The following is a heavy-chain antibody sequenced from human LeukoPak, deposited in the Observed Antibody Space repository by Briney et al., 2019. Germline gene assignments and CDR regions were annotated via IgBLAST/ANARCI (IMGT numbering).Heavy chain of an antibody. J-gene: IGHJ1*01. Sequence: SETLSLTCAVYGGSFSGYYWSWIRQPPGKGLEWIGEINHSGSTNYNPSLKSRVTISVDTSKNQFSLKLSSVTAADTAVYYCARGSYSSSWYFGLYFQHWGQGTLVTVSS. CDR1: GGSFSGYY. CDR2: INHSGST. D-gene: IGHD6-13*01. V-gene: IGHV4-34*01. CDR3: ARGSYSSSWYFGLYFQH.